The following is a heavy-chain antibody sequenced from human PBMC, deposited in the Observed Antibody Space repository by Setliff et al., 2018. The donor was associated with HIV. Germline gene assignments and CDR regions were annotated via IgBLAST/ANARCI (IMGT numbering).Heavy chain of an antibody. Sequence: SETLSLTCTVSGGSISTYYWSWIRQPPGKGLEWIGYIYTSGSTNYNPSLKGRVTISLDTSKNQFSLKLSSVTAADTAVYFCARQDRYCTSTDCYRYFNYWGQGTLVTVSS. V-gene: IGHV4-4*09. D-gene: IGHD2-2*02. J-gene: IGHJ4*02. CDR1: GGSISTYY. CDR2: IYTSGST. CDR3: ARQDRYCTSTDCYRYFNY.